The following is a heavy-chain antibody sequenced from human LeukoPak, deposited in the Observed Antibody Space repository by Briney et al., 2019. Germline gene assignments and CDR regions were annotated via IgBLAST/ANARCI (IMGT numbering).Heavy chain of an antibody. CDR3: ARVGDSNYFDY. D-gene: IGHD4-11*01. CDR2: IYYSGST. J-gene: IGHJ4*02. CDR1: GGSISSGGYY. Sequence: SETLSLTCTVSGGSISSGGYYWSWIRQHPGKGLEWIGYIYYSGSTYYNPSLKSRVTISVDTSKNHFSLKLSSVTAADTAVYYCARVGDSNYFDYWGQGALVTVSS. V-gene: IGHV4-31*03.